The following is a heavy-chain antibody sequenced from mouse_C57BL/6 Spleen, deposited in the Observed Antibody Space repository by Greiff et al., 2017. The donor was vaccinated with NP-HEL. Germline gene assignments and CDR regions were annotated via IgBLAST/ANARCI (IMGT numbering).Heavy chain of an antibody. J-gene: IGHJ2*01. CDR1: GYTFTSYW. D-gene: IGHD3-2*02. Sequence: QVQLKQPGAELVKPGASVKLSCKASGYTFTSYWMHWVKQRPGQGLEWIGMIHPNSGSTNYNEKFKSKATLTVDKSSSTAYMQLSSLTSEDSAVYYCARRDSSGEYYFDYWGQGTTLTVSS. CDR2: IHPNSGST. CDR3: ARRDSSGEYYFDY. V-gene: IGHV1-64*01.